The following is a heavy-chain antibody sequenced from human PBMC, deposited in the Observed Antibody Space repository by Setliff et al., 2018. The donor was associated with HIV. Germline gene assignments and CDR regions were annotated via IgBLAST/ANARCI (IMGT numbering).Heavy chain of an antibody. V-gene: IGHV1-3*01. CDR3: ASDVGSLWLKFFDP. CDR2: INVANGNE. D-gene: IGHD5-12*01. CDR1: GYAFTKNI. Sequence: ASVKVSCKASGYAFTKNIINWVRQAPGQRLEWMGWINVANGNEKYSLNFQDKVTLIRDTSATTVYMELSILRPEDTAIYYCASDVGSLWLKFFDPWGQGTLVTVS. J-gene: IGHJ5*02.